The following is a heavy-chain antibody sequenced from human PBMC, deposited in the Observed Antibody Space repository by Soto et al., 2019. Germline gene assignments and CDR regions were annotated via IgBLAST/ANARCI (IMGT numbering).Heavy chain of an antibody. Sequence: QVQLVQSGAEVKKPGSSVKVSCKASGGTFSSYTISWVRQAPGQGLEWMGRIIPILGIANYAQKFQGRVTITADKSTSTAYMELSSLRSEDTAVYYCAGDNWNDSGRNGVAFDIWGQGTMVTVSS. V-gene: IGHV1-69*08. D-gene: IGHD1-20*01. J-gene: IGHJ3*02. CDR1: GGTFSSYT. CDR3: AGDNWNDSGRNGVAFDI. CDR2: IIPILGIA.